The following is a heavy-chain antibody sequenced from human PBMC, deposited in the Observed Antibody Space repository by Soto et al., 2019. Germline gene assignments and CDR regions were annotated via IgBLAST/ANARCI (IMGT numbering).Heavy chain of an antibody. Sequence: ASVKVSCKTSGYTFNTYGINWVRQAPGQGLELMGWISAYDGKTTYAEKFQGRVTLTTDTSTSTAYMELRSLRSDDTAIYYCASHANQFWTSYWVDPWGQGTPVTVSS. V-gene: IGHV1-18*01. D-gene: IGHD3-3*01. CDR2: ISAYDGKT. J-gene: IGHJ5*02. CDR3: ASHANQFWTSYWVDP. CDR1: GYTFNTYG.